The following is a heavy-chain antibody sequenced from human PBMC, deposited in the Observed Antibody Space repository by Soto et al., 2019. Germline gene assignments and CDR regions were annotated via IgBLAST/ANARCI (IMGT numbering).Heavy chain of an antibody. CDR1: GGTFSSYA. D-gene: IGHD3-22*01. CDR3: AGHTYYYDSSGYYPPDY. CDR2: IIPIFGTA. J-gene: IGHJ4*02. Sequence: QVQLVQSGAEVKKPGSSVKVSCKASGGTFSSYAISWVRQAPGQGLEWMGGIIPIFGTANYAQKFQGRVTITADESTSTAYMELSSLGSEDTAVYYCAGHTYYYDSSGYYPPDYWGQGTLVTVSS. V-gene: IGHV1-69*01.